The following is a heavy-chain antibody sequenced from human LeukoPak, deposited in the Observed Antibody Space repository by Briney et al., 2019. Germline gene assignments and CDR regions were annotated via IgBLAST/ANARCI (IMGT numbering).Heavy chain of an antibody. J-gene: IGHJ6*03. CDR1: GGTFGSYA. D-gene: IGHD3-9*01. CDR2: IIPIFGTA. CDR3: ARDYDSRFRYFDINYYYYMDV. Sequence: GASVKVSCKASGGTFGSYAISWVRQAPGQGLEWMGGIIPIFGTANYAQKFQGRVTITTDESTSTAYMELSSLRSEDTAVYYCARDYDSRFRYFDINYYYYMDVWGKGTTVTVSS. V-gene: IGHV1-69*05.